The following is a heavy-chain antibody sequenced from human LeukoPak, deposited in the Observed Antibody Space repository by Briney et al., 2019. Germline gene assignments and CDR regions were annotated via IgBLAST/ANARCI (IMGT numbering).Heavy chain of an antibody. CDR1: GGSFSGYY. D-gene: IGHD3-10*01. V-gene: IGHV4-34*01. CDR2: INHSGST. CDR3: ARVSDYYYFDY. J-gene: IGHJ4*02. Sequence: PSETLSLTCAVYGGSFSGYYWSWIRQPPGKGLEWIGEINHSGSTNYNPSLKSRVTISVDTSKNQFSLKLSSVTAADTAVYYCARVSDYYYFDYWGQGTLVTVSS.